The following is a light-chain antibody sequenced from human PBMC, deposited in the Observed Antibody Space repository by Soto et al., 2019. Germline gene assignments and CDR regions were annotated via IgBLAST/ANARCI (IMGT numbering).Light chain of an antibody. CDR1: SSDVGGYNH. V-gene: IGLV2-14*03. CDR3: SSYTNTTLYV. Sequence: QSVLTQPASVSGSPGQLITISCIGSSSDVGGYNHVSWFQQHPGKAPKLIIYDVHTRPSGVSDRFSGSKSGNTGSLTISGLQAEDEADYYCSSYTNTTLYVFGGGTKLTVL. CDR2: DVH. J-gene: IGLJ1*01.